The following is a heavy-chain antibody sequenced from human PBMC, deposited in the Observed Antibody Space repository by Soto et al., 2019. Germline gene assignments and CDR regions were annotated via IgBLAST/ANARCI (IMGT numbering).Heavy chain of an antibody. V-gene: IGHV3-11*03. Sequence: GGSLRLSCAGSGFTFGDSYMSWIRQAPGKGLEWLSYISPGSRYPAYADSVKGRFTISRDNAKRSLYLQMMSLKASDTAMYYCARHSRYDSSGYALGYWGQGTLVTVSS. CDR1: GFTFGDSY. CDR3: ARHSRYDSSGYALGY. J-gene: IGHJ4*02. CDR2: ISPGSRYP. D-gene: IGHD3-22*01.